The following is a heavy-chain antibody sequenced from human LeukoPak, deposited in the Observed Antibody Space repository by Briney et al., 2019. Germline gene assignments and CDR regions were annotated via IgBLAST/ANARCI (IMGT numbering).Heavy chain of an antibody. Sequence: PGGSLRLSCAASGFTFTSYGMHWVRQAPGKGLEWVSGVRVDGDSSYYADSVKGRFTISRDNSKSTLYLQMNSLRAEDTALYYCAKGSGDTGYYFDDWGKGTLVTVSS. V-gene: IGHV3-23*01. D-gene: IGHD3-10*01. CDR2: VRVDGDSS. CDR1: GFTFTSYG. CDR3: AKGSGDTGYYFDD. J-gene: IGHJ4*02.